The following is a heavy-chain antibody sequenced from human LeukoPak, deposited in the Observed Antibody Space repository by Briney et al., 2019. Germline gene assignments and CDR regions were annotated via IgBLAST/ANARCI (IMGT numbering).Heavy chain of an antibody. CDR2: IYYSGST. D-gene: IGHD2-2*01. Sequence: SETLSLTCTVSGGSISSYYWSWIRQPPGKGLEWIGYIYYSGSTNYNPSLKSRVTISVDTSKNQFSLKLSSVTAADTAVYYCATVGEGSSTIGAALSPWGQGTLVTVSS. J-gene: IGHJ5*02. V-gene: IGHV4-59*08. CDR1: GGSISSYY. CDR3: ATVGEGSSTIGAALSP.